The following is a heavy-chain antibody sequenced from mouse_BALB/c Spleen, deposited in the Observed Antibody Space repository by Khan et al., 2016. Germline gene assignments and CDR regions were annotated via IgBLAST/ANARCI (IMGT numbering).Heavy chain of an antibody. D-gene: IGHD1-1*01. J-gene: IGHJ3*01. CDR1: GYTFTSYW. CDR3: ARSVADAY. Sequence: QVRLQQSGAELAKPGASVKMSCKASGYTFTSYWMHWVKQGPGQGLEWIGYINPSTGYTEYNQKFKDKATLTADKSSSTAYMQLSSLTSEDSAVYYCARSVADAYWGQGTLVTVSA. CDR2: INPSTGYT. V-gene: IGHV1-7*01.